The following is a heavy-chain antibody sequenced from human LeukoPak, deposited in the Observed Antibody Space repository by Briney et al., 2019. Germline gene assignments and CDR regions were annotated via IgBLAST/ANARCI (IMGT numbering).Heavy chain of an antibody. CDR3: AKGAKGIGKGVAFDI. Sequence: GRSLRLSCAASGFTFSSYGMHWVRQAPCKGLEWVAVIWYGGSNKYYADSVKGRFTISRDNSKNTLYLQMNSLRAEDTAVYYCAKGAKGIGKGVAFDIWGQGTMVTVSS. CDR2: IWYGGSNK. D-gene: IGHD2-15*01. J-gene: IGHJ3*02. CDR1: GFTFSSYG. V-gene: IGHV3-30*18.